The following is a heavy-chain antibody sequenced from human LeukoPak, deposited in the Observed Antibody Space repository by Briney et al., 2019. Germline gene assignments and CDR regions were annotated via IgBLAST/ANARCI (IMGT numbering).Heavy chain of an antibody. CDR1: RDSISGSSYH. D-gene: IGHD4-17*01. V-gene: IGHV4-39*07. Sequence: PSETLSLTCTVSRDSISGSSYHWGWIRQPPGKGLEWIGSIYYTGSTYYNPSLKSRVTISVDTSKSQFSLKLSSVTAADTAVYYCARGYGDYALEYFQHWGQGTLVTVSS. J-gene: IGHJ1*01. CDR3: ARGYGDYALEYFQH. CDR2: IYYTGST.